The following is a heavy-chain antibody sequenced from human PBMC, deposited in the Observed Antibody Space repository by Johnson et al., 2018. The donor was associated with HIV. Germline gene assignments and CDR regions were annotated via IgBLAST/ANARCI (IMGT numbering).Heavy chain of an antibody. J-gene: IGHJ3*01. CDR2: INSSGSAI. CDR1: EFTFSDYY. D-gene: IGHD5/OR15-5a*01. Sequence: VQLVESGGGLVKPGGSLRLSCAAYEFTFSDYYMNWIRQAPGKGLEWVAFINSSGSAIQYADSVKGRFTISRDNAKNSLYLQMNSLRDEDTAVYYCARDLRPARRAFDLWGQGTMVTVSS. CDR3: ARDLRPARRAFDL. V-gene: IGHV3-11*04.